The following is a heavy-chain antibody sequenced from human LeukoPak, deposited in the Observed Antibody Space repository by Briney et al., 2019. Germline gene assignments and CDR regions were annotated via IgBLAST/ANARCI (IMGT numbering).Heavy chain of an antibody. CDR2: INPNSGGT. J-gene: IGHJ4*02. D-gene: IGHD3-3*01. Sequence: GASVKVSCKASGYTFTGYYMHWVRQAPGQGLEWMGWINPNSGGTNYAQKFQGRVTMTRDTSISAAYMELSSLTSDDTAVYYCATKSSGYFMYWGQGTLVTVSS. CDR3: ATKSSGYFMY. V-gene: IGHV1-2*02. CDR1: GYTFTGYY.